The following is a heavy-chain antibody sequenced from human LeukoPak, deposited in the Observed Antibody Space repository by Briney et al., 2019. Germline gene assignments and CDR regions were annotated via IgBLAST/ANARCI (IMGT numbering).Heavy chain of an antibody. D-gene: IGHD6-19*01. CDR1: GGSISSYY. Sequence: SETLSLTCTVSGGSISSYYWSWIRQPPGKGLEWIGYIYYSGSTNYNPSLKSRVTISVDTSKNQFSLKLSSVTAADTAVYYCARLDQEWLVGGYFDYWGQGTLVTVSS. CDR2: IYYSGST. V-gene: IGHV4-59*08. CDR3: ARLDQEWLVGGYFDY. J-gene: IGHJ4*02.